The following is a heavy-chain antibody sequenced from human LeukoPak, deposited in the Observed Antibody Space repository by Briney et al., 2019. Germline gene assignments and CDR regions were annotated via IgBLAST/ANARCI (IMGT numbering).Heavy chain of an antibody. CDR3: AKAGMGATLYYGMDV. Sequence: TGGSLRLSCAASGFTFDDDAMHWVRQAPGKGLEWVSLVSGDGVSTYYADSVKGRFTISRDNSKNSLYLQMNSLRTEDTALYYCAKAGMGATLYYGMDVWGQGTTVTVSS. V-gene: IGHV3-43*02. J-gene: IGHJ6*02. CDR1: GFTFDDDA. CDR2: VSGDGVST. D-gene: IGHD1-26*01.